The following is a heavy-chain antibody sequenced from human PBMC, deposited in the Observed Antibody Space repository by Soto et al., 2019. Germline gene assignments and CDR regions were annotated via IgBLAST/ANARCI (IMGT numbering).Heavy chain of an antibody. CDR1: GFTFSSYS. CDR2: ISSSSSTI. V-gene: IGHV3-48*01. CDR3: AKGIRWFGEFDY. J-gene: IGHJ4*02. D-gene: IGHD3-10*01. Sequence: GGSLRLSCAASGFTFSSYSMNWVRQAPGKGLEWVSYISSSSSTIYYADSVKGRFTISRDNSKNTLYLQMNSLRAEDTAVYYCAKGIRWFGEFDYWGQGTLVTVSS.